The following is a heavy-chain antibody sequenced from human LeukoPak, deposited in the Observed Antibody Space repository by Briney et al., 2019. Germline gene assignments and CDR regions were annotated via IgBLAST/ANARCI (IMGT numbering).Heavy chain of an antibody. Sequence: SETLSLTCTVSGYSISSGYYWGWIRQPPGKGLEWIGSIYYSGSTYYNASLQSRVTISIDTSKNQFSLRLNSVTAADTAMYFCVKSGGYGLIDYWGQGTLVTVSS. V-gene: IGHV4-38-2*02. CDR3: VKSGGYGLIDY. CDR2: IYYSGST. J-gene: IGHJ4*02. D-gene: IGHD1-26*01. CDR1: GYSISSGYY.